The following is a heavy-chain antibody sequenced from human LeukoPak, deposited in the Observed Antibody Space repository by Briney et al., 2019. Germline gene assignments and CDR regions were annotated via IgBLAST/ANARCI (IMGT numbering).Heavy chain of an antibody. CDR2: ISGSGTGI. D-gene: IGHD3-10*01. CDR1: GFTFATCE. CDR3: ARVHPGSGSQYLDY. J-gene: IGHJ4*02. Sequence: PGGSLRLSCAASGFTFATCEINWVRQAPGKGLEWVSYISGSGTGIYSADSVKGRFSISRDNAKNSVYLQMNSLRAEDTAVYYCARVHPGSGSQYLDYWGQGTLVTVSS. V-gene: IGHV3-48*03.